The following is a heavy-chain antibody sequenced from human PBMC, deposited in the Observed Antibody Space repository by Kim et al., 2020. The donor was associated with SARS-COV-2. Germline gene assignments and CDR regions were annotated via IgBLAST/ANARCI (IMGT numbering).Heavy chain of an antibody. D-gene: IGHD2-8*02. CDR3: ARQRTSYWPDHYFYGVDV. CDR1: GGSISSFY. CDR2: IFYRGDT. V-gene: IGHV4-59*08. Sequence: SETLSLTCTVSGGSISSFYWTWVRQPPGKGLEWIGFIFYRGDTRYSPSLKSRVTISVDTSKNKFSLKLSSVIAADTAGHYGARQRTSYWPDHYFYGVDV. J-gene: IGHJ6*01.